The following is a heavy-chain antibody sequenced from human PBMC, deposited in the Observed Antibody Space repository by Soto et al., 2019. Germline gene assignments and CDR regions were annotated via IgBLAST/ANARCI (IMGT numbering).Heavy chain of an antibody. Sequence: SETLSLTCTVSGGSISAYYWSWIRQPPEKGLEWIGYIYYSGSTTCNPSLKSRVTISVDTSKNQFSLKLSSVTAADTAVYYCARGGRQMVPPKASYYFHYWGQGALVTVSS. CDR1: GGSISAYY. CDR2: IYYSGST. V-gene: IGHV4-59*01. D-gene: IGHD2-8*01. CDR3: ARGGRQMVPPKASYYFHY. J-gene: IGHJ4*02.